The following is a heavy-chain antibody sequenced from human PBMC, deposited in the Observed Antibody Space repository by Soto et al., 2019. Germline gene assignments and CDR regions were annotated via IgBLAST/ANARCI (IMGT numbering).Heavy chain of an antibody. CDR2: IYSGGST. Sequence: AGGSLRLSCAASGFTVSSNYMSWVRQAPGKGLEWVSVIYSGGSTYYADSVKGRFTISRDNSKNTLYLQMNSLRAEDTAVYYCATRRPTRIAAAGPLDYWGQGTLVTVSS. J-gene: IGHJ4*02. CDR1: GFTVSSNY. CDR3: ATRRPTRIAAAGPLDY. D-gene: IGHD6-13*01. V-gene: IGHV3-66*01.